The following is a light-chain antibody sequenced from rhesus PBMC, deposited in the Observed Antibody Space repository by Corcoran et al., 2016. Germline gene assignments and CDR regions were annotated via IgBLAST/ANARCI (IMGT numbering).Light chain of an antibody. V-gene: IGKV1-36*02. CDR2: AAS. CDR3: LQGYSTPLT. J-gene: IGKJ4*01. Sequence: DIQMTQSPSSLSASVGDRVTITCRASQGISDYLNWYQQKPGKAPKRLIYAASSLERGVPSRFSRSGAETDFTLTISSLQPEDFAAYYCLQGYSTPLTFGGGTKVEIK. CDR1: QGISDY.